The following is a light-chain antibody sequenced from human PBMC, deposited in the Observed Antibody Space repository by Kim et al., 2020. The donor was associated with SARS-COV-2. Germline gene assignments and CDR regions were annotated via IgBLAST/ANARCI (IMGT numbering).Light chain of an antibody. V-gene: IGLV3-19*01. CDR2: GKN. CDR3: NSRDSNDNVV. J-gene: IGLJ2*01. CDR1: SLRRYY. Sequence: VGMGQTGRITCQGDSLRRYYATWYQQKPGQAPILVIYGKNNRPSGIPDRFSGSSSGNTASLTITGTQAGDEADYYCNSRDSNDNVVFGGGTQLTVL.